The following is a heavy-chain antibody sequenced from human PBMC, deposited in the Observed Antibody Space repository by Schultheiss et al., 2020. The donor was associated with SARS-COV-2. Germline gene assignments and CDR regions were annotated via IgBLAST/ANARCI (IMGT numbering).Heavy chain of an antibody. Sequence: GGSLRLSCAASGSTFSSYSMHWVRQAPGKGLEWVAVISYDGSNKYYADSVKGRFTISRDNSKNTLYLQMNSLRAEDTAVYYCARSRTYTAMELLDPWGQGTLVTVSS. CDR3: ARSRTYTAMELLDP. CDR2: ISYDGSNK. D-gene: IGHD5-18*01. CDR1: GSTFSSYS. J-gene: IGHJ5*02. V-gene: IGHV3-30*04.